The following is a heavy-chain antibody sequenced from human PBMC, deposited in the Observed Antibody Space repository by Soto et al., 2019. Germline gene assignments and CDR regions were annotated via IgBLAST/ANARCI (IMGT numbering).Heavy chain of an antibody. Sequence: GSLILSFAASVFTFSSYDINWVRQSPGKGLDWVSGISGSGGSTYYSDSVKGRFTIPRDNSRNTLYLQMNSLRAEDTAVYYCAKGSTWYGNYFDYWGQGTLVTVSS. CDR1: VFTFSSYD. CDR3: AKGSTWYGNYFDY. J-gene: IGHJ4*02. D-gene: IGHD6-13*01. V-gene: IGHV3-23*01. CDR2: ISGSGGST.